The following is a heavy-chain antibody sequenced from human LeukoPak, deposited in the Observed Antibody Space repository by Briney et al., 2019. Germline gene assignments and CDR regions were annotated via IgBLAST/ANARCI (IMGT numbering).Heavy chain of an antibody. J-gene: IGHJ6*02. CDR2: ISYDGSNK. D-gene: IGHD3-3*01. CDR3: ARDMYYDFWSGYYPPYYFYGMDV. CDR1: GFTFSSYG. V-gene: IGHV3-30*03. Sequence: GGSLRLSCAASGFTFSSYGMHWVRQAPGKGLEWVAVISYDGSNKYYADSVKGRFTISRDNAKNSLSLQMNSLRAEDTAVYYCARDMYYDFWSGYYPPYYFYGMDVWGQGTTVTVSS.